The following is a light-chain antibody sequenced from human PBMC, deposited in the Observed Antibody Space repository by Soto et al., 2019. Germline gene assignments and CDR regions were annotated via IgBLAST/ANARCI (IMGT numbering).Light chain of an antibody. J-gene: IGLJ1*01. CDR2: DVN. V-gene: IGLV2-14*01. CDR1: SSDVGGYNY. CDR3: SSYTSDTSPYV. Sequence: QSVLTQPASVSGSPGQSITISCTGTSSDVGGYNYVSWYQLHPGKAPKLIIYDVNNRPSGLSNRFSGSKSGNTASLTISGLQADDEGDYYCSSYTSDTSPYVFGTGTKLTVL.